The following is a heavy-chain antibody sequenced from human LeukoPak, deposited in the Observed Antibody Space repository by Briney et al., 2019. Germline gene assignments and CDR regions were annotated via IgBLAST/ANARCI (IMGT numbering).Heavy chain of an antibody. CDR2: IQDSGYT. D-gene: IGHD4-17*01. CDR1: GGSLSSYF. CDR3: ARGVYGAYFDY. Sequence: SETLSLTCSVSGGSLSSYFWSWIRQSPGKGLEWIAYIQDSGYTEYKPSLRSRVTISLDTSKNQSSLKLSSVTAADTAVYYCARGVYGAYFDYWGQGTLVTVSS. J-gene: IGHJ4*02. V-gene: IGHV4-59*01.